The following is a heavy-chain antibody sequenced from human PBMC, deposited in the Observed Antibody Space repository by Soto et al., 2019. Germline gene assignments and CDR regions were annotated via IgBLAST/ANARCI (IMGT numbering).Heavy chain of an antibody. J-gene: IGHJ6*02. CDR2: IYPGDSDT. CDR1: GYSFTSYW. D-gene: IGHD3-9*01. CDR3: ARHGATYYDILSCYPTPYYYYAMDV. V-gene: IGHV5-51*01. Sequence: GESLKISCKGSGYSFTSYWIGWVRQMPGKGLEWMGIIYPGDSDTRYSPSFQGQVTISADKSISTAYLQWSSLKASDTAMYYCARHGATYYDILSCYPTPYYYYAMDVWGQGTTVTVSS.